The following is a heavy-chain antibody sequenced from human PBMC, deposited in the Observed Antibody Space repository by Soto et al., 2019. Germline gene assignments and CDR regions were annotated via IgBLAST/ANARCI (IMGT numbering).Heavy chain of an antibody. CDR3: AKRGPAASLYYYYMDV. J-gene: IGHJ6*03. CDR2: ISVSGGST. Sequence: PGGSLRLSCAASGFTFSSYAMSWVRQAPGKGLVWVSAISVSGGSTYYADSVKGRFTISRDNSKNTLYLQMNSLRAEDTAVYYCAKRGPAASLYYYYMDVWGKGTTVTVPS. CDR1: GFTFSSYA. D-gene: IGHD2-2*01. V-gene: IGHV3-23*01.